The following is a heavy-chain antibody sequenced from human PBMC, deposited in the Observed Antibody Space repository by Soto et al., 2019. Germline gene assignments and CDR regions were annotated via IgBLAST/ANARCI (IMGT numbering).Heavy chain of an antibody. V-gene: IGHV3-23*01. CDR3: AKTPYDFWSSGQYLFDH. Sequence: GGSLRLSCAASGFTFSSYAMSWVRQAPGKGLEWVSAISGSGGSTYYADSVKGRFTISRDNSKKTLYLQMNSLRAEDTAVYYCAKTPYDFWSSGQYLFDHWGQGTLVTVSS. D-gene: IGHD3-3*01. CDR1: GFTFSSYA. CDR2: ISGSGGST. J-gene: IGHJ4*02.